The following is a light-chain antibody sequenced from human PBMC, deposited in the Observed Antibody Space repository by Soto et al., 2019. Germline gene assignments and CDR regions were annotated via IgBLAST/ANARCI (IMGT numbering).Light chain of an antibody. CDR3: QQSYSPPPT. V-gene: IGKV1-39*01. J-gene: IGKJ1*01. CDR2: AAS. CDR1: QSIAKY. Sequence: DIQMTQSPSSLSASVGDRVTITCRASQSIAKYLNWYQQRPGKPPKLLIYAASSLQSGVPSRFSGSGSGTDFTLAISSLQPEDFVTYYCQQSYSPPPTFGQGTKVDIK.